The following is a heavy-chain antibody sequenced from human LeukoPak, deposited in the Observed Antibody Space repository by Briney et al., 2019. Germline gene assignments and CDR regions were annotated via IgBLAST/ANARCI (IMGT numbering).Heavy chain of an antibody. V-gene: IGHV4-39*01. CDR3: ARLRRGYSGYDYGYYYYMDV. D-gene: IGHD5-12*01. Sequence: PSETLSLTCAVYGGSFSSYYWGWVRQPPGKGLEWIGSIYYSGGTYYNPSLKSRVTISVDTSKNQFSLKLSSVTAADTAVYYCARLRRGYSGYDYGYYYYMDVWGKGTTVTVSS. CDR2: IYYSGGT. CDR1: GGSFSSYY. J-gene: IGHJ6*03.